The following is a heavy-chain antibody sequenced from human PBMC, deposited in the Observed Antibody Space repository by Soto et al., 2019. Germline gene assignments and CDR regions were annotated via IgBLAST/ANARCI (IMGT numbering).Heavy chain of an antibody. Sequence: SETLSLTCAVSSGSISSSNWWSWVRQPPGKGLEWIGEIYHSGSTNYNPSLKSRVTISVDKSKNQFSLKLSSVTAADTAVYYCAGGGVLTVATINRGHYYYYYMDVWGKGTTVTVSS. V-gene: IGHV4-4*02. CDR2: IYHSGST. J-gene: IGHJ6*03. CDR3: AGGGVLTVATINRGHYYYYYMDV. CDR1: SGSISSSNW. D-gene: IGHD5-12*01.